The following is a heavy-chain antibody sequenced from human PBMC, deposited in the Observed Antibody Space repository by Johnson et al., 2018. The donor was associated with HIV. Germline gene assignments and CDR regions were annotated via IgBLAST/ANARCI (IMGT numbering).Heavy chain of an antibody. D-gene: IGHD3-22*01. CDR3: AKDRAEVVVVHDALDM. Sequence: VQLVESGGGVVQPGGSLRLSCAASGFTFSSYSMHWVRQAPGKGLEWVSGASGRGGTTYYADSVKGRFTISRDNARDTLYLQMHRLRAEDTAVYYCAKDRAEVVVVHDALDMWGQGTMVTVSS. J-gene: IGHJ3*02. CDR1: GFTFSSYS. V-gene: IGHV3-23*04. CDR2: ASGRGGTT.